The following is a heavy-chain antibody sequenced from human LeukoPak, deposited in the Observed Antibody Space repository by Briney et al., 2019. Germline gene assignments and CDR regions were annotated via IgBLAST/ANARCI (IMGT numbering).Heavy chain of an antibody. CDR1: GGSIRTYY. CDR2: IYYSGST. D-gene: IGHD6-25*01. V-gene: IGHV4-59*01. Sequence: SETLSLTCTVSGGSIRTYYWSWLRQPPGKGLEWIGYIYYSGSTNYNPSLTRRGTISVDMSKNQCSLKLSSVTAADTAVYYCAREPRSSSDPYYFDFWGQGTLVTVSS. CDR3: AREPRSSSDPYYFDF. J-gene: IGHJ4*02.